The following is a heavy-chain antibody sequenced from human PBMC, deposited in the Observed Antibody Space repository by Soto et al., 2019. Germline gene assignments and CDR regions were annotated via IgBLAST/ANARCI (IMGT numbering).Heavy chain of an antibody. Sequence: ASETLSLTCTVSGGSISSGGYYWNWIRQHPGKGLEWIGYIYYSGSTYYNPSLKSRVTISVDTSKNQFSLKLSSVTAADTAVYYCARETSSSWYLYYYGMDVWGQGTTVTVSS. D-gene: IGHD6-13*01. V-gene: IGHV4-31*03. CDR2: IYYSGST. CDR1: GGSISSGGYY. J-gene: IGHJ6*02. CDR3: ARETSSSWYLYYYGMDV.